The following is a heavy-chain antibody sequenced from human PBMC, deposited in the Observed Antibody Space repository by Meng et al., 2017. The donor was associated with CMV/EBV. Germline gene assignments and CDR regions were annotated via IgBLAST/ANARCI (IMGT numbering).Heavy chain of an antibody. CDR1: GFTFSSYA. CDR2: ISGSGGST. V-gene: IGHV3-23*01. CDR3: ANSDRSSHNPGFDY. D-gene: IGHD3-22*01. J-gene: IGHJ4*02. Sequence: GESLKISCAASGFTFSSYAMSWVRQAPGKGLEWVSAISGSGGSTYYADSVKGRFTISRDNSKNTLYLQMNSLRAEDTAVYYCANSDRSSHNPGFDYWGQGTLVTVSS.